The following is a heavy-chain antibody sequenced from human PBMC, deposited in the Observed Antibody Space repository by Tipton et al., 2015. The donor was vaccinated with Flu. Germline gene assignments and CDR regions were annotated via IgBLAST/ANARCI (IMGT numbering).Heavy chain of an antibody. CDR2: INHSGST. CDR3: RRKEYDILSGYYNGVDY. D-gene: IGHD3-9*01. Sequence: TLSLTCAVYGGSFSGYYWSWIRQPPGKGLEWIGEINHSGSTNYNPSLKSRVTISVDTSKNQFSLKLSSVTAADTAVYYCRRKEYDILSGYYNGVDYWGEGTLVTVSS. CDR1: GGSFSGYY. J-gene: IGHJ4*02. V-gene: IGHV4-34*01.